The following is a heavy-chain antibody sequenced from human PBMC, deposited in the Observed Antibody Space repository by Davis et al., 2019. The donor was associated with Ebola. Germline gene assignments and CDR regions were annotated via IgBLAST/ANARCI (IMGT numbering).Heavy chain of an antibody. CDR1: GYTFTNYD. CDR2: MNPNSGNT. D-gene: IGHD5-18*01. J-gene: IGHJ6*02. Sequence: AASVKVSCKASGYTFTNYDVHWVRQGTGQGLEWIGWMNPNSGNTGYGQKFQGRVTMTRNTSISTAYMELSSLTSEDTAVYYCATGEYSYGRDYYFGIDVWGQGTTVTVSS. V-gene: IGHV1-8*01. CDR3: ATGEYSYGRDYYFGIDV.